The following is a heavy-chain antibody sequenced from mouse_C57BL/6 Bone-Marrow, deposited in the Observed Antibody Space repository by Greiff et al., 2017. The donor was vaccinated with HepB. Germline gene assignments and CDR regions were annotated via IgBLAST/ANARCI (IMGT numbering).Heavy chain of an antibody. CDR2: IYPYNGVS. J-gene: IGHJ1*03. CDR3: ARWKLGWWYFDV. Sequence: VQLQQSGPELVKPGASVKISCKASGSSLTGNYIHWVKQTHGNILDWIGYIYPYNGVSSSNQKFKGKPTLTVDKSSSTAYMELRSLTSEDSAVYYCARWKLGWWYFDVWGTGTTVTVSS. D-gene: IGHD4-1*01. CDR1: GSSLTGNY. V-gene: IGHV1-31*01.